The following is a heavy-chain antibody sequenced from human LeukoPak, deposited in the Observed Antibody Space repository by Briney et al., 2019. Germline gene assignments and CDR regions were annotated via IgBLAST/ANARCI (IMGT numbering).Heavy chain of an antibody. V-gene: IGHV1-69*13. J-gene: IGHJ3*02. D-gene: IGHD3-10*01. CDR2: IIPRFATT. CDR3: ARGGGSGSYYSSDNAFDI. CDR1: GGSFSNFA. Sequence: ASVKVSCKASGGSFSNFAISWVRQAPGQGLEWMGQIIPRFATTNYAQKFQGRVTLIADESADTAYMELSSLRSEDTAVYYCARGGGSGSYYSSDNAFDIWGQGTMVTVSS.